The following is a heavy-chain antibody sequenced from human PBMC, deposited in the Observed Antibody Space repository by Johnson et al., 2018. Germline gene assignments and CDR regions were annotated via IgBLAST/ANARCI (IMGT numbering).Heavy chain of an antibody. CDR1: GFTFSSYG. CDR3: AKDMGGRGSYYDYARGAFDS. Sequence: QVQLVQSGGGVVQPGRSLRLSCAASGFTFSSYGMHWVRQAPGKGLEWVAVISYDGSNKYYADSVKGRFTISRDNSKLYLQMNSLRAEDRAVYYCAKDMGGRGSYYDYARGAFDSWGQGTMVTVSS. J-gene: IGHJ3*02. V-gene: IGHV3-30*18. D-gene: IGHD3-16*01. CDR2: ISYDGSNK.